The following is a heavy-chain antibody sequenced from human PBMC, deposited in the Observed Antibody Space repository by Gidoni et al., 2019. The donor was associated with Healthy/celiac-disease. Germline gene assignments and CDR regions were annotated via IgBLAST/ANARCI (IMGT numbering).Heavy chain of an antibody. V-gene: IGHV1-46*01. CDR1: GYTFTSYY. CDR2: INPSGGST. Sequence: QVQLVQSGAGVKKPGASVTVYCQASGYTFTSYYMHWVRQAPGQGLEWMGIINPSGGSTSYAQKCQGRVTMTRDTSTSTVYMELSSLRSEDTAVYYCARASVVVTAWWFDPWGQGTLVTVSS. D-gene: IGHD2-21*02. J-gene: IGHJ5*02. CDR3: ARASVVVTAWWFDP.